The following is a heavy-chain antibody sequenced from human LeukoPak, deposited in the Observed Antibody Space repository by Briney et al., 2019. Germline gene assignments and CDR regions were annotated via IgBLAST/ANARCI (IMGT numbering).Heavy chain of an antibody. CDR3: AKDLGYCSSSSPFDY. J-gene: IGHJ4*02. D-gene: IGHD6-6*01. V-gene: IGHV3-9*01. CDR2: ISWNSGSI. CDR1: GFTFDDYA. Sequence: GGSLRLSCAASGFTFDDYAMHWVRQAPVKGLEWVSGISWNSGSIGYADSVKGRFTISRDNAKNSLYLQMNSLRAEDTALYYRAKDLGYCSSSSPFDYWGQGTLVTVSS.